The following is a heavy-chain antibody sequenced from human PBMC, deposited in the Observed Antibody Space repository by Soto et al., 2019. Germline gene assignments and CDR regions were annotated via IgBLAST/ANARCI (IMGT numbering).Heavy chain of an antibody. V-gene: IGHV1-18*01. CDR2: ISAYNGNT. D-gene: IGHD6-6*01. J-gene: IGHJ6*02. CDR1: GYTFTSYG. CDR3: ARVLAAVSSSSLYYYYGMDV. Sequence: ASVKVSCKASGYTFTSYGISWVRQAPGQGLEWMGWISAYNGNTNYAQKLQGRVTMTTDTSTSTAYMELRSLRSDDTAVYYCARVLAAVSSSSLYYYYGMDVWGQGTTVTVS.